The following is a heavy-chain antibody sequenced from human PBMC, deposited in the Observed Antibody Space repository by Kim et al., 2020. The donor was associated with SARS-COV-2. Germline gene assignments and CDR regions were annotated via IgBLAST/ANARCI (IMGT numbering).Heavy chain of an antibody. D-gene: IGHD3-3*01. Sequence: YYADSGQGPLTISRDTSKHTLSLQMNSLRAEDTAVYYGAKSEFFGGELSYWGQGTLVTVSS. CDR3: AKSEFFGGELSY. V-gene: IGHV3-23*01. J-gene: IGHJ4*02.